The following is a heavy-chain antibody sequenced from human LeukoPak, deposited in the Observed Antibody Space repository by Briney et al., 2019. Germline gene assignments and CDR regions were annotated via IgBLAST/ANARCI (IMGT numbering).Heavy chain of an antibody. J-gene: IGHJ2*01. CDR3: ARVNEGYWYFDL. CDR1: GYPLRSYG. Sequence: ASVKVSCKASGYPLRSYGITWLRQAPGQGLEWMGIINPSGGSTSYAQKFQGRVTMTRDMSTSTVYMELSSLRSEDTAVYYCARVNEGYWYFDLWGRGTLVTVSS. V-gene: IGHV1-46*01. CDR2: INPSGGST.